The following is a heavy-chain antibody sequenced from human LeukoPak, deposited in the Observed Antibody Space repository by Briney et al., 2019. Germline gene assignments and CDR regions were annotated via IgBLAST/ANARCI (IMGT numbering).Heavy chain of an antibody. CDR3: ARGGYYYGSGNFDY. Sequence: SETLSLTCTVSGGSISSSSYYWGWIRQPPGKGLEWIGNIYYSGSTYYNPSLKSRVTISVDTSKNQFSLKLSSVTAADTAVYYCARGGYYYGSGNFDYWGQGTLVTVSS. CDR1: GGSISSSSYY. CDR2: IYYSGST. J-gene: IGHJ4*02. V-gene: IGHV4-39*07. D-gene: IGHD3-10*01.